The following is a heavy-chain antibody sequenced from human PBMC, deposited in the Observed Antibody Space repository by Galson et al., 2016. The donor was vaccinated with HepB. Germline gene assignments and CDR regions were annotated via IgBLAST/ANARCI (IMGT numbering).Heavy chain of an antibody. CDR3: ARASIIPGARMIFDP. Sequence: TLSLTCAVSGASISDSNWWTWVRQVPEKGLEWIGEIYHTGTSNNDPFLSSRFTLSVDKSRNEFSLNVTSVTAADTAVYYCARASIIPGARMIFDPWGQGTLVTVSS. V-gene: IGHV4-4*02. CDR2: IYHTGTS. J-gene: IGHJ5*02. CDR1: GASISDSNW. D-gene: IGHD2-2*01.